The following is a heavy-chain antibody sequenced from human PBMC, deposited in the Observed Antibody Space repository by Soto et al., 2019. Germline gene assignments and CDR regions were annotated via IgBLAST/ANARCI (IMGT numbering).Heavy chain of an antibody. V-gene: IGHV4-31*03. CDR3: ARCSLVVIPVPGFDP. J-gene: IGHJ5*02. CDR1: GGSISSGGYY. Sequence: SETLSLTCTVSGGSISSGGYYWSWIRQHPGRGLEWIGYIYYNGNTYYNPSLKSRVTVSVDTSKNQFSLNVRSVTAADTAAYYCARCSLVVIPVPGFDPWGQGTLVTVSS. D-gene: IGHD2-15*01. CDR2: IYYNGNT.